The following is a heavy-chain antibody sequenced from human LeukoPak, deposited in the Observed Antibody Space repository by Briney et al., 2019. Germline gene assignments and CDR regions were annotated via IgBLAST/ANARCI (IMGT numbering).Heavy chain of an antibody. D-gene: IGHD6-13*01. CDR2: IYPGDSDS. J-gene: IGHJ4*02. CDR3: ARLSVIAADGTHYFDY. Sequence: GESLKISYKGCGSSFTNYRIGWVRQMPGKGLEWMGIIYPGDSDSRNSPSFQAQVSISADKSINTAYLQWSSLKASDTAMYYCARLSVIAADGTHYFDYWGQGTLVTVSS. V-gene: IGHV5-51*01. CDR1: GSSFTNYR.